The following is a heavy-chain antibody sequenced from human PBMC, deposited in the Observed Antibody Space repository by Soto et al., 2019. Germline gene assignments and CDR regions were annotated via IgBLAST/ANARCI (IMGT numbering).Heavy chain of an antibody. V-gene: IGHV5-51*01. CDR1: GYSFTSYW. D-gene: IGHD4-17*01. Sequence: PGEALKISCKGSGYSFTSYWIGWVRQMPGKGLEWMGIIYPGDSDTTYSPSFQGQVTISADKSVSTAYLHWSSLKASDTAMYYCARRQRTMVTTLGSFDYWGQGTLVTVSS. J-gene: IGHJ4*02. CDR3: ARRQRTMVTTLGSFDY. CDR2: IYPGDSDT.